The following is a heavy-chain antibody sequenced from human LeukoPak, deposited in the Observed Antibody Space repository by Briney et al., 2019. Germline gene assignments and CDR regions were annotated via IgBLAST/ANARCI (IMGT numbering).Heavy chain of an antibody. CDR3: ASSGWYSTPNWFDP. CDR2: ISSSNSHI. CDR1: GFTFSSYS. D-gene: IGHD6-19*01. V-gene: IGHV3-21*01. Sequence: GGSLRLSCAASGFTFSSYSMKWVRQAPGKGLEWVSFISSSNSHIYYAVSVKGRFTNSRDNAKNSLYLQMNSLRAEDTAVYYCASSGWYSTPNWFDPWGQGTLVIVSS. J-gene: IGHJ5*02.